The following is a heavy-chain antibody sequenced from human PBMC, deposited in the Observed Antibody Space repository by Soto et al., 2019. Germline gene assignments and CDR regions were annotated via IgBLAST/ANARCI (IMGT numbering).Heavy chain of an antibody. CDR1: GDSFSSNSAA. D-gene: IGHD2-2*01. CDR2: TYYRSKWYN. CDR3: ARFYHQDYYYGMDV. V-gene: IGHV6-1*01. Sequence: SQTLSLTCAISGDSFSSNSAALNWIRQSPSRGLEWLGRTYYRSKWYNDYAVSVKSRITINPDTSKNQFSLQLNSVTPEDTAVYYCARFYHQDYYYGMDVWGQGTTVTVLL. J-gene: IGHJ6*02.